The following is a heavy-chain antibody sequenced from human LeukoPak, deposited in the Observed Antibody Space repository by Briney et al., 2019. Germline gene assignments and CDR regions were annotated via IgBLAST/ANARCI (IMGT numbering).Heavy chain of an antibody. J-gene: IGHJ4*02. CDR1: GGSFSGYY. V-gene: IGHV4-34*01. Sequence: SETLSLTCAVYGGSFSGYYWSWIRQPPGKGLEWIGEINHSGSTNYNPSLKSRVTISVDKSKNQFSLKLSSVTAADTAVYYCARGNYDILTGYYNRGPYYRVWGQGTLVTVSS. D-gene: IGHD3-9*01. CDR2: INHSGST. CDR3: ARGNYDILTGYYNRGPYYRV.